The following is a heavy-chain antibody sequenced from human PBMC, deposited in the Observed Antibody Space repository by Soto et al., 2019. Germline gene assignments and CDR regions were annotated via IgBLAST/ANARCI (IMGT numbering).Heavy chain of an antibody. Sequence: QVQLVESGGGVVQPGRSLRLSCAASGFTFSSYAMHWVRQAPGKGLEWVAVISYDGSNKYYADSVKGRFTISRDNSKNTLYLQMNSLRAEDTAVYYCAREAGYYNGIDYWGQGTLVTVS. CDR3: AREAGYYNGIDY. V-gene: IGHV3-30-3*01. J-gene: IGHJ4*02. CDR1: GFTFSSYA. CDR2: ISYDGSNK. D-gene: IGHD3-9*01.